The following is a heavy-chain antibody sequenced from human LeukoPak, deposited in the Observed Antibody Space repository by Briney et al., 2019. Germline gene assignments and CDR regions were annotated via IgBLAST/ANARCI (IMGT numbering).Heavy chain of an antibody. CDR2: INPNSGGT. CDR3: AILTYSSGWYYFDY. J-gene: IGHJ4*02. Sequence: ASVTVSCKASGYTFTGYYMHWVRQAPGQGLEWMGWINPNSGGTNYAQKFQGRVTMTRDTSISTAYMELSRLRSDDTAVYYCAILTYSSGWYYFDYWGQGTLVTVSS. V-gene: IGHV1-2*02. D-gene: IGHD6-19*01. CDR1: GYTFTGYY.